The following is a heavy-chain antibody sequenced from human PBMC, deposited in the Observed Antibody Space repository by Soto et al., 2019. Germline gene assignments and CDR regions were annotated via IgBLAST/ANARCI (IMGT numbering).Heavy chain of an antibody. D-gene: IGHD6-19*01. J-gene: IGHJ5*02. V-gene: IGHV4-31*03. Sequence: QVQLQESGPGLVKPSQTLSLTCTVSGGSISSGGYYWSWIRQHPGKGLEWIGYIYYSGSTYYNPSLKSRVTISVDTSKNQFSLKLRSVTVADTAVYYCARDFFGTQAGTNWFDPWGQGTLVTVSS. CDR2: IYYSGST. CDR1: GGSISSGGYY. CDR3: ARDFFGTQAGTNWFDP.